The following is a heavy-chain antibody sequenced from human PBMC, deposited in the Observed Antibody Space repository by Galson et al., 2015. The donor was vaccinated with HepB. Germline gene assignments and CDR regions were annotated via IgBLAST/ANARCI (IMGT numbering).Heavy chain of an antibody. Sequence: SLRLSCAASGFTFSSYGMHWVRQAPGKGLEWVAVISYDGSNKYYADSVKGRFTISRDNSKNTLYLQMNSLRAEDTAVYYCAKGGIVDIVATIEDYYYGMDVWGQGTTVTVSS. V-gene: IGHV3-30*18. CDR2: ISYDGSNK. D-gene: IGHD5-12*01. CDR1: GFTFSSYG. CDR3: AKGGIVDIVATIEDYYYGMDV. J-gene: IGHJ6*02.